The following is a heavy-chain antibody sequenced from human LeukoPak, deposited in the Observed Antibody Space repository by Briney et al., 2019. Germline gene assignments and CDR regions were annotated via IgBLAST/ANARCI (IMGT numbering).Heavy chain of an antibody. D-gene: IGHD2-15*01. CDR2: INHSGST. CDR1: GGSFSGYY. V-gene: IGHV4-34*01. J-gene: IGHJ5*02. CDR3: AREARVRYCSGGSCYSRWFDP. Sequence: SETLSLTCAVYGGSFSGYYWSWIRQPPGKGLEWTGEINHSGSTNYNPSLKSRVTISVDTSKNQFSLKLSSVTAADTAVYYCAREARVRYCSGGSCYSRWFDPWGQGTLVTVSS.